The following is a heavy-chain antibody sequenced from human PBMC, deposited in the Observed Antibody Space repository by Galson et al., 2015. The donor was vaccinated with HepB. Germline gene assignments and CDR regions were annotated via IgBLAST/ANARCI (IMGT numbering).Heavy chain of an antibody. D-gene: IGHD6-13*01. CDR3: ARVVSSSWYTNWFDP. J-gene: IGHJ5*02. Sequence: SLRLSCAASGFTFSSYSMNWVRQAPGKGLEWVSSISSSSSYIYYADSVKGRFTISRDNAKNSLYLQMNSQRAEDTAVYYCARVVSSSWYTNWFDPWGQGTLVTVSS. CDR2: ISSSSSYI. CDR1: GFTFSSYS. V-gene: IGHV3-21*01.